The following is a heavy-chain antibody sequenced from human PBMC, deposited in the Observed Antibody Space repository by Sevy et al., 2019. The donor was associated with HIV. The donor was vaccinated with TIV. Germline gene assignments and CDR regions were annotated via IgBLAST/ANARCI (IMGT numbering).Heavy chain of an antibody. V-gene: IGHV4-59*01. D-gene: IGHD2-15*01. CDR2: ISYSGST. Sequence: SETLSLTCTVSGGSINSYYWSWIRQPPGKGLEWIGYISYSGSTNYNPSLKSPVTISVDTSKNQFPLKLSSVTAADTAVYYCARGVSSRGRGLYFDYWGQGTLVTVSS. J-gene: IGHJ4*02. CDR3: ARGVSSRGRGLYFDY. CDR1: GGSINSYY.